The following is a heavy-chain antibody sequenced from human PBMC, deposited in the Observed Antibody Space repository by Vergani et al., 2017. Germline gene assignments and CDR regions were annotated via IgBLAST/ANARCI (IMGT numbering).Heavy chain of an antibody. D-gene: IGHD5-18*01. Sequence: QVQLQESGPGLVKPSGTLSLTCAVSGGSISSSNWWSWVRQPPGKGLEWIGEVYHSGSTNYNPSLKSRVTISVDKSKNQFSLKLSSVTAADTAVYYCARDPAPRGYSYGYHFDYWGQGTLVTVSS. J-gene: IGHJ4*02. CDR2: VYHSGST. CDR3: ARDPAPRGYSYGYHFDY. CDR1: GGSISSSNW. V-gene: IGHV4-4*02.